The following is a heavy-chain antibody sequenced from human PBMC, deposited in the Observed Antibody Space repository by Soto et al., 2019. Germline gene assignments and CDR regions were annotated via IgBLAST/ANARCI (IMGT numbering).Heavy chain of an antibody. V-gene: IGHV3-15*01. D-gene: IGHD1-1*01. CDR3: TTAGEATGTDYYYYGMDV. Sequence: EVQLVESGGGLVKPGGSLRLSCAASGFTFSNAWMSWVRQAPGKGLEWVGRIKSITDGGTTDYAAPVKGRFTISRDDSKNTLYLQMNSLKTEDTAVYYCTTAGEATGTDYYYYGMDVWGQGTTVTVSS. CDR2: IKSITDGGTT. CDR1: GFTFSNAW. J-gene: IGHJ6*02.